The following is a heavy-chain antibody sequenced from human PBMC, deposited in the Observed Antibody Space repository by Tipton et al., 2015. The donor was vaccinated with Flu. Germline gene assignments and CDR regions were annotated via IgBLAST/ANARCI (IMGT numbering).Heavy chain of an antibody. D-gene: IGHD1-1*01. CDR2: IYYSGTT. Sequence: TLSLTCTVSGDSISTTIYYWGWVRQPPGKGLEWIGSIYYSGTTYYTPSLKSRATVSVDPPKNLFSLSLTSLTAADTAVYYCARDLWNDRRVYYYYGVDVWGRGTTVTVSS. J-gene: IGHJ6*02. CDR1: GDSISTTIYY. CDR3: ARDLWNDRRVYYYYGVDV. V-gene: IGHV4-39*07.